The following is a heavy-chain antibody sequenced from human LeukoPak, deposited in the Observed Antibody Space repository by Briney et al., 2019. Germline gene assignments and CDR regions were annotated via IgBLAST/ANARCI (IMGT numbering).Heavy chain of an antibody. D-gene: IGHD3-22*01. Sequence: GGSLRLSCAASGFTFSSYSMNWVRQAPGKGLEWVSYISSSSSTIYYADSVKGRFTISRDNAKNSLYLQMNSLRAEDTAVYYCARGSTGYSYGRYYDSSGSYSGYFDYWGQGTLVTVSS. J-gene: IGHJ4*02. CDR3: ARGSTGYSYGRYYDSSGSYSGYFDY. CDR2: ISSSSSTI. V-gene: IGHV3-48*01. CDR1: GFTFSSYS.